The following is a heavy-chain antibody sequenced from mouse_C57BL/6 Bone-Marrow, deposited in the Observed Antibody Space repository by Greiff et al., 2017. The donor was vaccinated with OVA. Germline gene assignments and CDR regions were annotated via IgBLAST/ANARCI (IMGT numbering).Heavy chain of an antibody. Sequence: QVQLQQPGAELVRPGSSVKLSCKASGYTFTSYWMHWVKQRPIQGLEWIGNIDPSDSETHYNQKFKDKATLTVDKSSSTAYMQLSSLTSEDSAVYYCARSVHYYGSSYYFDYWGQGTTLTVSS. CDR2: IDPSDSET. J-gene: IGHJ2*01. CDR3: ARSVHYYGSSYYFDY. V-gene: IGHV1-52*01. D-gene: IGHD1-1*01. CDR1: GYTFTSYW.